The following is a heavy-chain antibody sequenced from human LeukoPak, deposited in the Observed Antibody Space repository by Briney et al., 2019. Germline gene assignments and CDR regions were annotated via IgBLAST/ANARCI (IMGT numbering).Heavy chain of an antibody. V-gene: IGHV4-39*07. D-gene: IGHD5-18*01. CDR1: GGSISSSSYY. J-gene: IGHJ4*02. CDR2: IYYSGST. CDR3: ARGETWIQLWLATGRKRFDY. Sequence: PSETLSLTCTVSGGSISSSSYYWGWIRQPPGKGLEWIGSIYYSGSTYYNPSLKSRVTISVDTSKNQFSLKLSSVTAADTAVYYCARGETWIQLWLATGRKRFDYWGQGTLVTVSS.